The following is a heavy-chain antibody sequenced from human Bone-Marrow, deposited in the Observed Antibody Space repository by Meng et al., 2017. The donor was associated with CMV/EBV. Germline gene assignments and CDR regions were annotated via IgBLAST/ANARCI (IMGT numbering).Heavy chain of an antibody. J-gene: IGHJ4*02. CDR1: GFSFSSYG. CDR2: IRYDGSMT. CDR3: TRDVDY. V-gene: IGHV3-30*02. Sequence: GGSLRLSCAASGFSFSSYGMHWVRQAPGKGLEWVSFIRYDGSMTYYADSVKGRFTISRDNAKNSLYLQMNSLRAEDTAVYYCTRDVDYWGQGTLVTVSS.